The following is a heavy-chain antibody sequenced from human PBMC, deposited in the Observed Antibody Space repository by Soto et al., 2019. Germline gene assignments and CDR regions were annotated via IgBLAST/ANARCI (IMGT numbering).Heavy chain of an antibody. V-gene: IGHV3-21*01. CDR2: ISSSSSYI. J-gene: IGHJ4*02. D-gene: IGHD6-6*01. CDR3: ASGRGEYSSSIDY. Sequence: PWGSLRLSCAASGFTFSSYSMNWVRQAPGKGLEWVSSISSSSSYIYYADSVKGRFTISRDNAKNSLYLQMNSLRAEDTAVYYCASGRGEYSSSIDYWGQGTLVTVSS. CDR1: GFTFSSYS.